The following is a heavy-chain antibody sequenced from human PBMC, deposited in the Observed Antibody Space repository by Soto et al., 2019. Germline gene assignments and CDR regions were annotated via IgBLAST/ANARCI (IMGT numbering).Heavy chain of an antibody. CDR2: ISGSGGST. V-gene: IGHV3-23*01. Sequence: EVQLLESGGGLVQPGGSLRLSCAASGFTFSSYAMSWVRQAPGKGLEWVSAISGSGGSTYYADSVKGRFTISRDNSKNALYLQMNSLRAEDTAVYYCAKDDVGSSGWPNWGQGTLVTVSS. CDR1: GFTFSSYA. J-gene: IGHJ4*02. D-gene: IGHD6-19*01. CDR3: AKDDVGSSGWPN.